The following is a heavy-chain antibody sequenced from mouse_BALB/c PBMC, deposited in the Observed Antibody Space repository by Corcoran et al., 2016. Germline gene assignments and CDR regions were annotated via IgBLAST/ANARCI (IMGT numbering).Heavy chain of an antibody. V-gene: IGHV1-18*01. CDR1: GYSFTGYT. Sequence: EVQLQQSGPELVKPGASMKISCKASGYSFTGYTMNRVKQSHGKNLEWIGLINPYNGGTSYNQKFKGKATLTVDKSSSTAYMELLSMTSEDSAVYYCARDYYGSSYVFAYWGQGTLVTVSA. D-gene: IGHD1-1*01. J-gene: IGHJ3*01. CDR3: ARDYYGSSYVFAY. CDR2: INPYNGGT.